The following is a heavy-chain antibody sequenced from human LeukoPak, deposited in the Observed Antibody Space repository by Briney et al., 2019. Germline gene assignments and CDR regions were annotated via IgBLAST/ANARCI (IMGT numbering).Heavy chain of an antibody. CDR1: GFTVSSTY. CDR3: ASQQLVLTS. D-gene: IGHD6-13*01. V-gene: IGHV3-48*01. Sequence: PGGSLRLSCAASGFTVSSTYMSWVRQAPGKGLEWVSYISSSSSTIYYADSVKGRFTISRDNAKNSLYLQMNSLRAEDTAVYYCASQQLVLTSWGQGTLVTVSS. J-gene: IGHJ5*02. CDR2: ISSSSSTI.